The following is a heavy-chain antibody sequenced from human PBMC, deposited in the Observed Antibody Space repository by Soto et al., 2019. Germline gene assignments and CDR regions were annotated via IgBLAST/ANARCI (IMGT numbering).Heavy chain of an antibody. Sequence: QVQLVESGGGVVQPGRSLRLSCAASGFTFSSYGMHWVRQAPGKGLEWVAVISYDGSNKYYADSVKGRFTISRDNSKNTLYLQMNSLRAEDTAVYYCAKDEGPSYSDSSGYYSPGAYWGQGTLVTVSS. CDR2: ISYDGSNK. V-gene: IGHV3-30*18. CDR1: GFTFSSYG. J-gene: IGHJ4*02. D-gene: IGHD3-22*01. CDR3: AKDEGPSYSDSSGYYSPGAY.